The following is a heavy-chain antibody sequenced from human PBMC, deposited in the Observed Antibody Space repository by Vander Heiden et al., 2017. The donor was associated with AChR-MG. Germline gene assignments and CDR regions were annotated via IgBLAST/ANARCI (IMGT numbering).Heavy chain of an antibody. CDR1: GVNISSYA. J-gene: IGHJ4*02. Sequence: ELQLLESGGGLVQPGGSLSLSCAAAGVNISSYAMSWVRQAAGRGLEWVSAISGRGGSTYYADAVKGRFTISRDNSKNRLYLQMNSLRAEDTAVYYCARYSAVVGYWGQGTLVTVSS. D-gene: IGHD2-21*01. CDR2: ISGRGGST. CDR3: ARYSAVVGY. V-gene: IGHV3-23*01.